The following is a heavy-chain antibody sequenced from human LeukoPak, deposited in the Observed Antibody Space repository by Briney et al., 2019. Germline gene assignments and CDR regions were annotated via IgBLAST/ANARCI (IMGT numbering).Heavy chain of an antibody. Sequence: ASVKVSCQASGYIFTSYCIHWVRQAPGQGLEWMGVINPSAGSTSYTQKFQGRVTMTRDTSTGTVYMELSSLRSEDTAVYYRARASAAGTTTPINYWGQGTLVTVSS. CDR3: ARASAAGTTTPINY. J-gene: IGHJ4*02. CDR2: INPSAGST. D-gene: IGHD6-13*01. CDR1: GYIFTSYC. V-gene: IGHV1-46*01.